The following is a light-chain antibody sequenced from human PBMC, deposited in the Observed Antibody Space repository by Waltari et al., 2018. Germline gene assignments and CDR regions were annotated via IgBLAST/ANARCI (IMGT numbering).Light chain of an antibody. CDR1: SSNSGRNS. J-gene: IGLJ2*01. Sequence: QSVLPQPPSASEAARKSVTTSCSGRSSNSGRNSVYWYQQLPETAPKLLISYNDRRASGISDRFSGSKSGTSASLAISGLQTEDEAEYYCAAWDDSLRGVLFGGGTRLTVL. CDR2: YND. CDR3: AAWDDSLRGVL. V-gene: IGLV1-36*01.